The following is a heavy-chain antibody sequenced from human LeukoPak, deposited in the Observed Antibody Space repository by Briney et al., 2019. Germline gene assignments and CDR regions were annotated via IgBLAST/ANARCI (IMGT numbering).Heavy chain of an antibody. D-gene: IGHD2-15*01. V-gene: IGHV4-30-4*01. CDR3: ARDCSGGSCYGAFDI. Sequence: PSETLSLTCTVSGASIRSGDYYWSWIRQPPGKGLEWIGYVYDSGSTYYNPSLKSRITISVDTSENRFSLKLSSVTATDAAVYYCARDCSGGSCYGAFDIWGQGTMVTVSS. CDR2: VYDSGST. CDR1: GASIRSGDYY. J-gene: IGHJ3*02.